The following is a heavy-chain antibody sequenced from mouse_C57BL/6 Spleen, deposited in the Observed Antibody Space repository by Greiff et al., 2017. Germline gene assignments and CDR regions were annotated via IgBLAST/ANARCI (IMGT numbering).Heavy chain of an antibody. CDR1: GYTFTSYW. Sequence: VQLQQPGAELVKPGASVKMSCKASGYTFTSYWITWVKQRPGQGLEWIGDIYPGSGSTNYNEKFKSKATLTVDTSSSTAYMQLSSLTSEDSAVYYCARRYDGYLAWFAYWGQGTLVTVSA. V-gene: IGHV1-55*01. J-gene: IGHJ3*01. D-gene: IGHD2-3*01. CDR2: IYPGSGST. CDR3: ARRYDGYLAWFAY.